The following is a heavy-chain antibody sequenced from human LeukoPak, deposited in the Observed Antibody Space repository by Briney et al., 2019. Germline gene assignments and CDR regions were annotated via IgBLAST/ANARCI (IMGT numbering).Heavy chain of an antibody. CDR1: GGSILGSTYY. V-gene: IGHV4-39*01. D-gene: IGHD2/OR15-2a*01. J-gene: IGHJ4*02. CDR3: SGHGSMTSTLNQ. CDR2: IYYSGST. Sequence: SETLSLTCTVSGGSILGSTYYWAWIRQPPGKGLEWIGSIYYSGSTYYNPSLKSRVTISVDTSKNQFSLKLTSVTAADTAVYYCSGHGSMTSTLNQWGQGTLVTVSS.